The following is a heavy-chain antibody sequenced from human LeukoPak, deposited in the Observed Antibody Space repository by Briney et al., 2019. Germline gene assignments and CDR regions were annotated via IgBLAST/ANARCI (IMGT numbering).Heavy chain of an antibody. D-gene: IGHD6-13*01. Sequence: SETLSLTCTVSGGSISSGGYYWSWIRQPPGKGLEWIGYIYHSGSTYYNPSLKSRVTISVDRSKNQFSLKLSSVTAADTAVYYCARQESIAAAGPNWYFDLWGRGTLVTVSS. V-gene: IGHV4-30-2*01. CDR3: ARQESIAAAGPNWYFDL. CDR1: GGSISSGGYY. J-gene: IGHJ2*01. CDR2: IYHSGST.